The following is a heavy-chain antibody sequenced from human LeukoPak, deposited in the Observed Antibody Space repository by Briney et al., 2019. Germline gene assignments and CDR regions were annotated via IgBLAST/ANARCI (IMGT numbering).Heavy chain of an antibody. D-gene: IGHD5-18*01. J-gene: IGHJ4*02. CDR3: ARQVDTAMVDY. CDR2: IYYSGST. Sequence: PSETLSLTCTVSGGSNSSSSYYWGWIRQPPGKGLEWIGSIYYSGSTYYNPSLKSRVTISVDTSKNQFSLKLSSVTAADTAVYYCARQVDTAMVDYWGQGTLVTVSS. CDR1: GGSNSSSSYY. V-gene: IGHV4-39*01.